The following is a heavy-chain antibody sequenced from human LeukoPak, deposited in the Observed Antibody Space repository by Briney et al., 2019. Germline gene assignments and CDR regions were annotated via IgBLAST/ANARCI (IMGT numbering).Heavy chain of an antibody. V-gene: IGHV4-39*07. CDR2: IYYSGST. CDR3: ARGWIQLWPTGYGMDV. D-gene: IGHD5-18*01. J-gene: IGHJ6*02. CDR1: GGSISSSSFY. Sequence: SETLSLTCTVSGGSISSSSFYWGWIRQPPGKGLEWIGSIYYSGSTYYNPSLKSRVTISVDTSKNQFSLKLSSVTAADTAVYYCARGWIQLWPTGYGMDVWGQGTTVTVSS.